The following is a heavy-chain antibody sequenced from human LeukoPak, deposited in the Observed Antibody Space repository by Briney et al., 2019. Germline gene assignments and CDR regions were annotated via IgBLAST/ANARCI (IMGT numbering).Heavy chain of an antibody. D-gene: IGHD3-10*01. J-gene: IGHJ4*02. CDR3: ARGEYYGSGSYYTYYFDY. CDR2: IYYSGST. V-gene: IGHV4-61*08. Sequence: SETLSLTCAVSGGSISSGGYSWSWIRQPPGKGLEWIGYIYYSGSTNYNPSLKSRVTISVDTSKNQFSLKLSSVTAADTAVYYCARGEYYGSGSYYTYYFDYWGQGTLVTVSS. CDR1: GGSISSGGYS.